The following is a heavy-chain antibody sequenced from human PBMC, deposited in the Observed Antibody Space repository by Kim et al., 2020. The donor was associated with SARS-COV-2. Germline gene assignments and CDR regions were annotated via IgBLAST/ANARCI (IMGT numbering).Heavy chain of an antibody. Sequence: GGSLRLSCAASGFTFSSYNMNWVRQAPGKGLEWVSSISSSSSYIYYADSVKGRFTISRDNAKNSLYLQMNSLRAEDTAVYYCSRGPGGSYYERDYWGQGTLVTVSS. D-gene: IGHD1-26*01. V-gene: IGHV3-21*01. CDR1: GFTFSSYN. CDR2: ISSSSSYI. CDR3: SRGPGGSYYERDY. J-gene: IGHJ4*02.